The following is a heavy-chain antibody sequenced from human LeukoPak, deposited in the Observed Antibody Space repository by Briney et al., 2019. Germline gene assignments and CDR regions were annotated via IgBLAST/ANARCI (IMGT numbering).Heavy chain of an antibody. V-gene: IGHV1-18*01. Sequence: GSVKVSCKASGYTFTSYGISWVRQAPGQGLEWMGWISAYNGNTNYAQKLQGRVTMTTDTSTSTAHMELRSLRSDDTAVYYCARDGVVAANYGMDVWGQGTTVTVSS. CDR3: ARDGVVAANYGMDV. J-gene: IGHJ6*02. CDR2: ISAYNGNT. CDR1: GYTFTSYG. D-gene: IGHD2-15*01.